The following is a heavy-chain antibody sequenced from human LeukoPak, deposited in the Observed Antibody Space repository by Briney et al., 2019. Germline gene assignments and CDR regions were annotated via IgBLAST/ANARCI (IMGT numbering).Heavy chain of an antibody. J-gene: IGHJ4*02. D-gene: IGHD3-10*01. CDR3: ARDWGHYYGSGSYYSRYFDY. CDR2: FSAYNGNT. Sequence: ASVKVSCKDSGYTFSIYGISWVRQAPGQGLEWMGWFSAYNGNTNNAQKPQGRVTISTDTSTSTAYMELRSPISDDTAEYYCARDWGHYYGSGSYYSRYFDYWGQGTLVTVSS. V-gene: IGHV1-18*01. CDR1: GYTFSIYG.